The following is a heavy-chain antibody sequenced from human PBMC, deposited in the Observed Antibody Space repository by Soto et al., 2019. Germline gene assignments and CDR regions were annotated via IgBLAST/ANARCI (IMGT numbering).Heavy chain of an antibody. Sequence: EVQLVESEGGLVQPGGSLRLSCAASGFTFSSYSMNWVRQAPGKGLEWVSYISSSSSTIYYADSVKGRFTISRDNAKNSLYLQMNSLRDEDTAVYYCARDPPSSNYDSSGYYPEYFQHWGQGTLVTVSS. CDR1: GFTFSSYS. D-gene: IGHD3-22*01. J-gene: IGHJ1*01. V-gene: IGHV3-48*02. CDR3: ARDPPSSNYDSSGYYPEYFQH. CDR2: ISSSSSTI.